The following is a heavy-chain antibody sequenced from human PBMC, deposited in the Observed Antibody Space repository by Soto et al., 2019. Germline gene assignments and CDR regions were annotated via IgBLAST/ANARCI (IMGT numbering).Heavy chain of an antibody. V-gene: IGHV1-3*01. J-gene: IGHJ4*02. CDR1: GYTFTSYA. D-gene: IGHD3-10*01. Sequence: ASVKVSCKASGYTFTSYAMHWVRQAPRQRLEWMGWINAGNGNTKYSQKFQGRVTITRDTSASTAYMELSSLRSEDTAVYYCARAMVRGVIPDYWGQGTLVTVSS. CDR3: ARAMVRGVIPDY. CDR2: INAGNGNT.